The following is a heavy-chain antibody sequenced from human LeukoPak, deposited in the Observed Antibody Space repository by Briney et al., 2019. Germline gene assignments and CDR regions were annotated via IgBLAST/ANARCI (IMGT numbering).Heavy chain of an antibody. CDR2: ISPYNGNT. D-gene: IGHD2-8*01. CDR3: TRTGLDCKNGVCYDY. Sequence: ASVTVSCKTSGYTFTNYGISWVRQAPGQGLEWMGWISPYNGNTIYAQTLQGRVTVTTETSTSTAYMELRSLRSDDTAVYYCTRTGLDCKNGVCYDYWGQGTLVTVSS. CDR1: GYTFTNYG. V-gene: IGHV1-18*01. J-gene: IGHJ4*02.